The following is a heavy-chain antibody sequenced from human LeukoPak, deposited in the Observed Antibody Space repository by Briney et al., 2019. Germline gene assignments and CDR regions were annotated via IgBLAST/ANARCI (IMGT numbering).Heavy chain of an antibody. V-gene: IGHV1-2*02. Sequence: PMASVKVSCKASGYTFTGYYMHWVRQAPGQGLEWMGWINPNSGGTNYAQKFQGRVTMTRDTSISTAYMELSRLRSDDTAVYYCASSGYCSSTSCYALGWSGYYPFDYWGQGTLVTASS. CDR1: GYTFTGYY. CDR3: ASSGYCSSTSCYALGWSGYYPFDY. J-gene: IGHJ4*02. CDR2: INPNSGGT. D-gene: IGHD2-2*01.